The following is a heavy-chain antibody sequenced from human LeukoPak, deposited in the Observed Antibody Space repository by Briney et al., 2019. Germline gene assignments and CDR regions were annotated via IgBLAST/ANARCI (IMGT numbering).Heavy chain of an antibody. Sequence: GGSLRLSCAASGFTFSSYSMNWVRQAPGKGLEGVSYISSSSSTIYYADSVKGRFTISRDNAKNSLYLQMNSLRAEDTAVYYCARDLYYYDSSGYYYGNFDYWGQGTLVTVSS. CDR2: ISSSSSTI. CDR3: ARDLYYYDSSGYYYGNFDY. J-gene: IGHJ4*02. D-gene: IGHD3-22*01. CDR1: GFTFSSYS. V-gene: IGHV3-48*01.